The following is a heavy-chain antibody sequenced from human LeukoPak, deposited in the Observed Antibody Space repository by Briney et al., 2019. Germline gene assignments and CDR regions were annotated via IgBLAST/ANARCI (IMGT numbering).Heavy chain of an antibody. V-gene: IGHV1-58*02. D-gene: IGHD2-8*01. CDR1: GFTFTSSA. CDR2: IVVGSGNT. CDR3: AANLKGYCTNGVCRFDY. J-gene: IGHJ4*02. Sequence: SVKVSCKASGFTFTSSAMQWVRQARGQRLEWIGWIVVGSGNTNYAQKFQERVTITRDMSTSTAYMELSSLRSEDTAVYYCAANLKGYCTNGVCRFDYWGQGTLVTVSS.